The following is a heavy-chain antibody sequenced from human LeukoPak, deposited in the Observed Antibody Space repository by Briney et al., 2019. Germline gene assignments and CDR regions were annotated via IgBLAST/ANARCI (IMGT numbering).Heavy chain of an antibody. D-gene: IGHD6-19*01. Sequence: PSETLSLTCTVSGGSISSGGYYWAWLRQPPGKGLEWIASIYYSGSTYYNPSLKSRVTISVDTSRNQFSLKLSSVTAADTAVYYCASLAVAGLSEGYWGQGTLVTVSS. J-gene: IGHJ4*02. V-gene: IGHV4-39*01. CDR1: GGSISSGGYY. CDR3: ASLAVAGLSEGY. CDR2: IYYSGST.